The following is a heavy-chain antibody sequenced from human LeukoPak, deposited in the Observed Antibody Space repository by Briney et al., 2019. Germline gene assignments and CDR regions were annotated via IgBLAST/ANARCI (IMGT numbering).Heavy chain of an antibody. CDR3: ATWEGTKYSSGWHPPLDY. CDR2: IYYSGST. Sequence: SETLSLTCTVSGGSISSYYWTWIRQPPGKGLEWIGYIYYSGSTNYNPSLKSRVSISVDTSKNHFSLKLSSVTAADTAVYYCATWEGTKYSSGWHPPLDYWGQGTLVTVSS. CDR1: GGSISSYY. D-gene: IGHD6-19*01. J-gene: IGHJ4*02. V-gene: IGHV4-59*08.